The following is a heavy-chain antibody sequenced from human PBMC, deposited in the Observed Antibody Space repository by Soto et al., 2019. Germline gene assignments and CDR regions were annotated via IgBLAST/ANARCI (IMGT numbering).Heavy chain of an antibody. J-gene: IGHJ5*02. CDR1: GFIFRSYS. CDR2: ITSSSAYI. D-gene: IGHD2-21*01. CDR3: TIDIPRTSFHL. V-gene: IGHV3-21*06. Sequence: GGSLRLSCAASGFIFRSYSMAWVRQAPGKGLEWLSYITSSSAYIYYADSVRGRFTISRDNAQNSVYLHVNNLRAEDTAVYYCTIDIPRTSFHLWGQGTLVTVSS.